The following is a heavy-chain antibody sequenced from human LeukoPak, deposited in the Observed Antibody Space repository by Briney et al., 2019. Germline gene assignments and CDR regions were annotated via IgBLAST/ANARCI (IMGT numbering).Heavy chain of an antibody. Sequence: PGGSLRLSCAVSGFPFSFYEMNWVRQAPGKGLEWVSNIGSSGTTIYYADSEKGRFSISRDNAKSSLYLQMNSLRVEDTAVYYCALLAVASDFDYWGQGALVTVSS. CDR3: ALLAVASDFDY. J-gene: IGHJ4*02. V-gene: IGHV3-48*03. CDR2: IGSSGTTI. D-gene: IGHD6-19*01. CDR1: GFPFSFYE.